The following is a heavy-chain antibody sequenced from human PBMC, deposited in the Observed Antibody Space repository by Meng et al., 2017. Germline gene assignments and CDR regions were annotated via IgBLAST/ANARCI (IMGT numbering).Heavy chain of an antibody. V-gene: IGHV3-30*01. CDR3: ARGQNWNYFGFFDY. CDR2: ISYDGSNK. Sequence: QVQLVESGGGVVQPGRSLRLSCAASGFTFSSYAMHWVRQASGKGLEWVAVISYDGSNKYYADSVKGRFTISRDNSKNTLYLQMNSLRAEDTAVYYCARGQNWNYFGFFDYWGQGTLVTVSS. D-gene: IGHD1-7*01. CDR1: GFTFSSYA. J-gene: IGHJ4*02.